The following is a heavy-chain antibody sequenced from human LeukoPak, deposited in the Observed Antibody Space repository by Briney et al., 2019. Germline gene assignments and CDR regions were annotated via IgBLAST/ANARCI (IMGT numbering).Heavy chain of an antibody. Sequence: GGSLRLSCAASGFTVSGSWIHWVRQAPGKGLLWVSLINNDGSSTTYADSVKGRFTISRDNSKNTLYLQMNSLRAEDTAVYYCARSGNSYNYGPFDYWGPGTLVTVSS. CDR2: INNDGSST. V-gene: IGHV3-74*01. CDR1: GFTVSGSW. J-gene: IGHJ4*02. D-gene: IGHD5-24*01. CDR3: ARSGNSYNYGPFDY.